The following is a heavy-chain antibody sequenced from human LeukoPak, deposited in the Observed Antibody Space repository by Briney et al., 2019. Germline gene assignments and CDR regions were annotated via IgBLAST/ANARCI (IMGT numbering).Heavy chain of an antibody. J-gene: IGHJ4*02. Sequence: SETLSLTCTVSGYPIDPRAWIRQPPGKGLEWIGTISRNDGSHYNPSLRSRVTTSIDTSKHQISLNLNSVTAADTAIYYCATLTLTGIHGRGWFDYWGQGMLVTVSS. CDR2: ISRNDGS. D-gene: IGHD3-10*01. CDR1: GYPIDP. CDR3: ATLTLTGIHGRGWFDY. V-gene: IGHV4-38-2*02.